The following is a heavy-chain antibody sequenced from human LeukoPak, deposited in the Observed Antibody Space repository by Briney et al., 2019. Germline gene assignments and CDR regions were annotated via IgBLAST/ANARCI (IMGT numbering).Heavy chain of an antibody. V-gene: IGHV3-21*01. Sequence: PGESLRLSCVVSGFNFTAYSINWVRQAPGMGLEWVSSISTGTNYKYYADSVKGRFTISRDNAKNSVYLQMNSLRVGETAVYYCATGGLYSSSETWGQGTLVIVFS. CDR3: ATGGLYSSSET. CDR1: GFNFTAYS. CDR2: ISTGTNYK. J-gene: IGHJ5*02. D-gene: IGHD6-6*01.